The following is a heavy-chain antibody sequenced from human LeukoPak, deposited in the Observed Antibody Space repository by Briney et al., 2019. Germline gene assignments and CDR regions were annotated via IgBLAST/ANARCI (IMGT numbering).Heavy chain of an antibody. Sequence: GGSLRLSCAASGFTFTNYAMSWVRQAPGKGLEWVSGISGGGDSTYYADSVKGRFIISRDNAENSLHLQMNSLRAEDTAVYYCARDGWPGSSYYRPFDYWGQGTLVTVSS. J-gene: IGHJ4*02. V-gene: IGHV3-23*01. CDR2: ISGGGDST. CDR3: ARDGWPGSSYYRPFDY. CDR1: GFTFTNYA. D-gene: IGHD3-10*01.